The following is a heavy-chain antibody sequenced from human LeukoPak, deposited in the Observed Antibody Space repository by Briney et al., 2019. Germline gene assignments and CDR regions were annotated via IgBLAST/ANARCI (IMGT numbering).Heavy chain of an antibody. CDR2: INHSGST. J-gene: IGHJ2*01. Sequence: PSETLSLTCAVYGGSFSGYYWSWIRQPPGKGLEWIGEINHSGSTNYNPSLKSRVTISVDTSKNQFSLKLSSVTAADTAVYYCARGQFQEDVWSRGTLVTVSS. CDR1: GGSFSGYY. CDR3: ARGQFQEDV. V-gene: IGHV4-34*01. D-gene: IGHD4-11*01.